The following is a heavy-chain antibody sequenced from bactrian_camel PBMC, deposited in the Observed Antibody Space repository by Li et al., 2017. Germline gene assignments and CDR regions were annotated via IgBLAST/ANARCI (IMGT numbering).Heavy chain of an antibody. Sequence: QLVESGGGSVQAGGSLRLSSAASGYTLSGFCMGWVRQAPGKERQTVAAFYGGATFYDDSVYRRFTISSDSDGKNLYPQMDNLKPEDTNIYCCAHSGAGCRDYYARSFRYWGQGTQVTVS. CDR3: AHSGAGCRDYYARSFRY. D-gene: IGHD3*01. CDR1: GYTLSGFC. V-gene: IGHV3S25*01. J-gene: IGHJ4*01. CDR2: FYGGAT.